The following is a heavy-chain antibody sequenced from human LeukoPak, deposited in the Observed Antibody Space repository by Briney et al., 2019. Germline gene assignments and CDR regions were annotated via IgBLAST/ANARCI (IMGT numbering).Heavy chain of an antibody. D-gene: IGHD5-12*01. CDR2: IIPIFGTA. CDR3: TREASMVATSPFDY. V-gene: IGHV1-69*13. J-gene: IGHJ4*02. Sequence: SVKVSCKASGGTFSSYAISWVRQAPGQGLEWMGGIIPIFGTANYAQKFQGRVTITADESTSTAYMELSSLRSEDTAVYYCTREASMVATSPFDYWGQGTLVTVSS. CDR1: GGTFSSYA.